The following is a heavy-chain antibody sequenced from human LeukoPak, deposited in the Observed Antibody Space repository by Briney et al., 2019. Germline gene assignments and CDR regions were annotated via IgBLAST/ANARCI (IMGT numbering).Heavy chain of an antibody. J-gene: IGHJ5*02. CDR2: INHSGST. D-gene: IGHD6-13*01. Sequence: SETLSLTCAVYGGSFSGYYWSWIRQPPGKGLEWIGEINHSGSTNYNPSLKSRVTISVDTSKNQFSLKLSSVTAADTAVYYCARGARSSSSWRLGNWFDPWGQGTLVTVSS. V-gene: IGHV4-34*01. CDR3: ARGARSSSSWRLGNWFDP. CDR1: GGSFSGYY.